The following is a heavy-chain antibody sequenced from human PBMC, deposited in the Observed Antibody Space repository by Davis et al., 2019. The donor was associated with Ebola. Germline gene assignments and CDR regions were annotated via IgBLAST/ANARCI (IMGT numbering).Heavy chain of an antibody. CDR3: ARGRRGLYSSSFHYDY. J-gene: IGHJ4*02. V-gene: IGHV4-39*01. CDR2: IYSSGST. Sequence: SETLSLTCTVSGGSISSSSYYWGWIRQPPGKGLEWIGNIYSSGSTYYNPSLKSRVTISVDTSKNQFSLKLSSVTAADTAVYYCARGRRGLYSSSFHYDYWGQGTLVTVSS. D-gene: IGHD6-13*01. CDR1: GGSISSSSYY.